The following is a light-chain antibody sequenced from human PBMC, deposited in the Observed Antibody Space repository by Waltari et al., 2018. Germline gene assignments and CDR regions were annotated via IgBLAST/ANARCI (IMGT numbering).Light chain of an antibody. J-gene: IGLJ3*02. CDR3: AAWDGSQFARV. CDR2: STN. V-gene: IGLV1-44*01. CDR1: SSIIGSDT. Sequence: QSVLTQPPSASGTPGQRVIISFSGSSSIIGSDTVNWYQQLPGTAPRLLIYSTNQRPSGVPDRFSGSKSGTSAFLAISGLQSEDESDYYCAAWDGSQFARVFGGGTKLSVL.